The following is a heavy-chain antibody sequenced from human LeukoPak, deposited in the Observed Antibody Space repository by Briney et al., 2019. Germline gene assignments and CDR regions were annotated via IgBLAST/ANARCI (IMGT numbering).Heavy chain of an antibody. CDR1: GYIFTAYY. CDR2: INPNSGDT. CDR3: ARSPQEFDY. V-gene: IGHV1-2*02. Sequence: ASVKVSCKASGYIFTAYYIHWVRQAPGQGLEWMGWINPNSGDTGSAQKLQGRVTMTRDTAISTAYMELSRLTSDDTAVYFCARSPQEFDYWGQGTRVTVSS. J-gene: IGHJ4*02.